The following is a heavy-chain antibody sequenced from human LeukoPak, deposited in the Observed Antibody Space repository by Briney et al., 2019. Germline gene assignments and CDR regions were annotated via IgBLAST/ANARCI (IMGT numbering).Heavy chain of an antibody. Sequence: GGSLRLSCAASGFTFSSYSMNWVRQAPGKGLEWVSSISSSSSYIYYADSVKGRFTISRHNAKNSLYLQMNSLRAEDTAVYYCARGPSGYHNTGGQGTLVTVSS. CDR2: ISSSSSYI. CDR1: GFTFSSYS. CDR3: ARGPSGYHNT. D-gene: IGHD5-12*01. V-gene: IGHV3-21*01. J-gene: IGHJ4*02.